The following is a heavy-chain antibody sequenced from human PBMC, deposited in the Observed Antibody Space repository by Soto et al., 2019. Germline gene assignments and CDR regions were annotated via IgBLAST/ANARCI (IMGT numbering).Heavy chain of an antibody. D-gene: IGHD3-9*01. V-gene: IGHV3-30-3*01. Sequence: GGSLRLSCAASGFTFSSYAMHWARQAPGKGLEWVAVISYDGSNKYYADSVKGRFTISRDNSKNTLYLQMNSLRAEDTAVYYCARAKLRYFDLLPNYYYYGMDVWGQGTTVTVSS. J-gene: IGHJ6*02. CDR1: GFTFSSYA. CDR3: ARAKLRYFDLLPNYYYYGMDV. CDR2: ISYDGSNK.